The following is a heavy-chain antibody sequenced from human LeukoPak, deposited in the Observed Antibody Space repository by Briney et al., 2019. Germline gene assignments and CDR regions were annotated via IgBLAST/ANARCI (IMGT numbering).Heavy chain of an antibody. D-gene: IGHD6-19*01. CDR3: ARDFTSGWYYFDY. V-gene: IGHV3-53*01. CDR2: IYSGGST. Sequence: GGSLRLSCAASGFTVSSNYMSWVRQAPGKGLEWVSVIYSGGSTYYADSVKGRFTISRDNSKNTLYLQMNSLRAEDTAVYYCARDFTSGWYYFDYWGQGTLVTVSS. CDR1: GFTVSSNY. J-gene: IGHJ4*02.